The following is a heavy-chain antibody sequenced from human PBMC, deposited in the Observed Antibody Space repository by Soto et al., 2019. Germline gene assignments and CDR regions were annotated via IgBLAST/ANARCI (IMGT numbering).Heavy chain of an antibody. J-gene: IGHJ3*02. Sequence: GGSLRLSCAASGFTFSSYWMSWVRQAPGKGLQWVANIKQDGSEKWYVDSVKGRFTISRDNAKKSLYLQMNSLRVEDTAVYYCARGDYHDSSGPFSDAFDIWGQGTMVTVSS. CDR2: IKQDGSEK. V-gene: IGHV3-7*04. D-gene: IGHD3-22*01. CDR3: ARGDYHDSSGPFSDAFDI. CDR1: GFTFSSYW.